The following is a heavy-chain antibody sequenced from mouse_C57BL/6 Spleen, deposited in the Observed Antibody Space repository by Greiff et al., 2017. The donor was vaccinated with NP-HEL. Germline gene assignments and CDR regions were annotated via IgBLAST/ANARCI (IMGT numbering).Heavy chain of an antibody. CDR1: GFTFSDYG. CDR3: ARGDRYGSRTDWYFDV. CDR2: ISSGSSTI. J-gene: IGHJ1*03. V-gene: IGHV5-17*01. D-gene: IGHD1-1*01. Sequence: EVKLVESGGGLVKPGGSLKLSCAASGFTFSDYGMHWVRQAPEKGLEWVAYISSGSSTIYYADTVKGRFTISRDNAKNTLFLQMTSLRSEDTAMYYCARGDRYGSRTDWYFDVWGTGTTVTVSS.